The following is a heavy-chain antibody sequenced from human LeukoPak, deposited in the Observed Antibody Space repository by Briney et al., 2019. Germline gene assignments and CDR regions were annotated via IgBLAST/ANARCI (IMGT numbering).Heavy chain of an antibody. V-gene: IGHV3-30*04. CDR2: ISYDGSNK. D-gene: IGHD3-22*01. Sequence: PGGSLRLSCVASGFTFSSYAMHWVRQAPGKGLEWVAVISYDGSNKYYADSVKGRFTISRDNSKNTLYLQMNSLRAEDTAVYYCARDWGSSGYSNDAFDIWGQGTMVTVSS. J-gene: IGHJ3*02. CDR3: ARDWGSSGYSNDAFDI. CDR1: GFTFSSYA.